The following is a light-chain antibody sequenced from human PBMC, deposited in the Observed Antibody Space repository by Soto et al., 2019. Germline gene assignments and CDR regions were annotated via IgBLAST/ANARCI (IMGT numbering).Light chain of an antibody. V-gene: IGKV3-11*01. Sequence: EIVLTQSPATLSLSPGERATLSCRASQSVSSYLAWYQHKPGQAPRLLIYDASNRATGIPARFSGSGSGTDFTLTIGSLEPEDFAVYYYQQRSNWPITLGQGTRLEIK. CDR1: QSVSSY. J-gene: IGKJ5*01. CDR3: QQRSNWPIT. CDR2: DAS.